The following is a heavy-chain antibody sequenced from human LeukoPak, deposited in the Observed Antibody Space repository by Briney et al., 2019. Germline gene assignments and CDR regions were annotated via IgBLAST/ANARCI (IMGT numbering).Heavy chain of an antibody. V-gene: IGHV3-30*18. Sequence: GGSLRLSCAASGFTFSSYGMHRVRQAPGKGLEWVAVISYDGSNKYYADSVKGRFTISRDNSKNTLYLQMNSLRAEDTAVYYCAKDPYGDYVSGNWFDPWGQGTLVTVSS. CDR2: ISYDGSNK. D-gene: IGHD4-17*01. J-gene: IGHJ5*02. CDR1: GFTFSSYG. CDR3: AKDPYGDYVSGNWFDP.